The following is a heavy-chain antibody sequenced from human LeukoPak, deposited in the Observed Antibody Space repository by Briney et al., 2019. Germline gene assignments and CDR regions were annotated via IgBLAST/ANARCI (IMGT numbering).Heavy chain of an antibody. CDR3: ARHGRYSNWFDP. V-gene: IGHV4-59*01. D-gene: IGHD1-14*01. CDR1: GGSISSYY. Sequence: KPSETLSLTCTVSGGSISSYYWSWIRQPPGKGLEWIGYIYYSGSTNYNPSLKGRVTISVDTSKNQFSLKLSSVTAADTAVYYCARHGRYSNWFDPWGQGTLVTVSS. CDR2: IYYSGST. J-gene: IGHJ5*02.